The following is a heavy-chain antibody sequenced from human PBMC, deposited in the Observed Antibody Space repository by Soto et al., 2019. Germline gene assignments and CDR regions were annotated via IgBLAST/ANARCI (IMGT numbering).Heavy chain of an antibody. CDR2: ISYDGSNK. Sequence: QVQLVESGGGVVQPGRSLRLSCAASGFTFSSYGMHWVRQAPGKGLEWVAVISYDGSNKYYADSVKGRFTISRDNSKNILYLKMNSLRAENTAVYYCAKDFSVTTVTSYYFDYWGQGTLVTVSS. V-gene: IGHV3-30*18. D-gene: IGHD4-17*01. CDR1: GFTFSSYG. J-gene: IGHJ4*02. CDR3: AKDFSVTTVTSYYFDY.